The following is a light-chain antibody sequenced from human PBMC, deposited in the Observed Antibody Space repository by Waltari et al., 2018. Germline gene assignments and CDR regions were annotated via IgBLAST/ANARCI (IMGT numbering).Light chain of an antibody. CDR1: QGISSY. CDR3: QQLNSYPLT. CDR2: AAS. Sequence: IQLTQSPSSLSASVGDRVTITCRASQGISSYLDWYQQKPGKAPKLLIYAASTLQRRVPSRFSGSGSGTDFTLTISSLQPEDFATYYCQQLNSYPLTFGGGTKVEIK. J-gene: IGKJ4*01. V-gene: IGKV1-9*01.